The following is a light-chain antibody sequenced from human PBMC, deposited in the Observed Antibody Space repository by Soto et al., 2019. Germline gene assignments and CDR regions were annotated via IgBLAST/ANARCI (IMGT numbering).Light chain of an antibody. CDR1: QSVSSN. V-gene: IGKV3-15*01. J-gene: IGKJ2*01. Sequence: EIVMTQSPATLSVSPGERATLSCRASQSVSSNLAWYQQKPGQAPRLLIYGASTRATGIPARFSGSGSGTEFTLTISSLHSEDFAVYYCQQYKNWAYTFGQGTKREI. CDR2: GAS. CDR3: QQYKNWAYT.